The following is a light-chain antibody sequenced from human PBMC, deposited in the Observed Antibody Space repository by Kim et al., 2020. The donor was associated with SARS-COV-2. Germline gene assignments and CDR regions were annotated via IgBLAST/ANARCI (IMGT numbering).Light chain of an antibody. J-gene: IGLJ2*01. V-gene: IGLV2-14*01. CDR3: SSWTSCNTLI. CDR1: SNDVGAYNY. CDR2: DVS. Sequence: QSALTQPASVSGSPGQSITISCTGTSNDVGAYNYVSWYQQHPGRAPKLMIYDVSMRPSGVSNRFSGSKSGNTASLTISGLQAEDEADYYCSSWTSCNTLIFGGGTKLTVL.